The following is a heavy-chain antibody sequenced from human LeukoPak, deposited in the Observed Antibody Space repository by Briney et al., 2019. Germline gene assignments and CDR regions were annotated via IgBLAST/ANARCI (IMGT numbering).Heavy chain of an antibody. Sequence: SETLSLTCTVSGYSISSGYYWGWIRQPPGKGLEWIGSIYHSGSTYYNPSLKSRVTISVDTSKNQFSLKPSSVTAADTAVYYCARSGPPYSSSSWFDPWGQGTLVTVSS. J-gene: IGHJ5*02. CDR3: ARSGPPYSSSSWFDP. V-gene: IGHV4-38-2*02. CDR1: GYSISSGYY. CDR2: IYHSGST. D-gene: IGHD6-6*01.